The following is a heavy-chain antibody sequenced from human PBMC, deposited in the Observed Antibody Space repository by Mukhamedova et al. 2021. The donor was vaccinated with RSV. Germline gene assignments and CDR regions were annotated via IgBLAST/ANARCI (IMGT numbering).Heavy chain of an antibody. Sequence: GLEWIGYIYYSGSTNYNPSLKSRVTISVDTSKNQFSLKLSSVTAADTAVYYCARLSGELNVDYWGQGNLGTGSS. CDR3: ARLSGELNVDY. V-gene: IGHV4-59*01. CDR2: IYYSGST. D-gene: IGHD1-26*01. J-gene: IGHJ4*02.